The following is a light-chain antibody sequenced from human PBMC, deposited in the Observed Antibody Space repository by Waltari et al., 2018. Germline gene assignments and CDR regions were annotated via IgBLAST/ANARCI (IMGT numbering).Light chain of an antibody. CDR3: HSRKGSDNQVV. J-gene: IGLJ3*02. CDR2: EVT. V-gene: IGLV2-23*02. CDR1: SSDVGNYNL. Sequence: QSGLTQPASVSGSPGQSITISCTGTSSDVGNYNLVSWYQQYPGKAPQLMVYEVTKRASGVSDLFSGSKSGNTASLTIHGLQAEDEADYYCHSRKGSDNQVVFGGGTKLTVL.